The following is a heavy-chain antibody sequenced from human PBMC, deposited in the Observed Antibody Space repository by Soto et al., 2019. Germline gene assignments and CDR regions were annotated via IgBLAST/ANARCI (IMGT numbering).Heavy chain of an antibody. J-gene: IGHJ3*02. CDR1: GGSFSGYY. CDR2: INHSGST. D-gene: IGHD1-1*01. CDR3: ARGTTNFEARAFDI. V-gene: IGHV4-34*01. Sequence: SETLSLTCAVYGGSFSGYYWSWIRQPPGKGLEWIGEINHSGSTNYNPSLKSRVTISVDTSKNQFSLKLSSVTAADTAVYYCARGTTNFEARAFDIWGQGTMVTVS.